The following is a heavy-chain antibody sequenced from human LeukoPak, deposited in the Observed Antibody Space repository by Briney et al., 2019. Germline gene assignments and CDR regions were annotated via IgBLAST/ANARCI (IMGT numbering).Heavy chain of an antibody. CDR2: IYYSGST. Sequence: PSETLSLTCTVSGGSISSSSYYWGWIRQPPGKGLEWIGSIYYSGSTYYNPSLKSRVTISVDTSKNQFSLKLSSVTAADTAVYYCARARYCSGGSCYADYWGQGTLVTVSS. V-gene: IGHV4-39*01. J-gene: IGHJ4*02. CDR3: ARARYCSGGSCYADY. D-gene: IGHD2-15*01. CDR1: GGSISSSSYY.